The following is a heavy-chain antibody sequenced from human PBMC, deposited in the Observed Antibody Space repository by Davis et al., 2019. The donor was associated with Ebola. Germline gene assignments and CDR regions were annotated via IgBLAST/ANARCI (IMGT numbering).Heavy chain of an antibody. Sequence: ASVKVSCKASGYTFTSYYMHWVRQAPGQGLEWMGIINPSGGSTSYAQKFQGRVTITADESTSTAYMELSSLRSEDTAVYYCATNYYGSGSYFAPYYYGMDVWGQGTTVTVSS. CDR3: ATNYYGSGSYFAPYYYGMDV. V-gene: IGHV1-46*01. J-gene: IGHJ6*02. CDR2: INPSGGST. D-gene: IGHD3-10*01. CDR1: GYTFTSYY.